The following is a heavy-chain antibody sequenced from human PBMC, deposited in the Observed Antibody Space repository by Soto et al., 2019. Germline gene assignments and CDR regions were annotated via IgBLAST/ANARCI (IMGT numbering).Heavy chain of an antibody. CDR1: GASISSSDFY. CDR3: GAVVDDTIQFDF. J-gene: IGHJ4*01. D-gene: IGHD2-15*01. Sequence: PSETPVLTCPVSGASISSSDFYWAWVRQPPGKGLQWLTSIYYTGTTYYTPSLNSRVTISVDTSKNHFSLRLSSVTAADTAVYYCGAVVDDTIQFDFWGHGTLVTVSS. CDR2: IYYTGTT. V-gene: IGHV4-39*02.